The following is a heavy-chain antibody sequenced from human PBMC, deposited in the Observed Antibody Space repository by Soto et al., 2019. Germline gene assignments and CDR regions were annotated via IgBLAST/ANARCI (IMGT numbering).Heavy chain of an antibody. J-gene: IGHJ4*02. V-gene: IGHV3-11*01. D-gene: IGHD2-15*01. Sequence: LRLSCAASGFTFSDYYMTWIRQAPGSGLEWVSYISSSSGTISYANSVKGRFTISRDNAQNSLYLQMTSLRAEDTAVYYCARSWGGDGYSHWGQGTLVTVSS. CDR2: ISSSSGTI. CDR3: ARSWGGDGYSH. CDR1: GFTFSDYY.